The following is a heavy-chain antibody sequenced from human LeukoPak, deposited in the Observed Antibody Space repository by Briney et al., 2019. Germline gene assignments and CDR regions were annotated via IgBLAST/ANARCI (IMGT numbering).Heavy chain of an antibody. J-gene: IGHJ4*02. V-gene: IGHV4-59*01. CDR1: GVSTSSYY. D-gene: IGHD5-24*01. Sequence: SETLSLTCTVSGVSTSSYYWSWIRQPPGKGLEWIGYIYYSGSANYNPSLKSRVTISVDTSKNQFSLKLSSVTAADTAVYYCAREIDGYNYRYFDYWGQGTLVTVSS. CDR2: IYYSGSA. CDR3: AREIDGYNYRYFDY.